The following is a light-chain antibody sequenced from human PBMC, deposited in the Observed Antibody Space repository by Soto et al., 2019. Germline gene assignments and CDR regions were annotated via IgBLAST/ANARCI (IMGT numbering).Light chain of an antibody. CDR1: SSDIGGYNS. Sequence: QSVLTQPPSASGSPGQSVTISCTGTSSDIGGYNSVSWYQQHPGEAPKLMIYEVNKRPSGVPDRFYGSKSGNTASLTVSGLQAEDEADYYCSSHAGNTFYVFGTGTKLTVL. CDR3: SSHAGNTFYV. J-gene: IGLJ1*01. V-gene: IGLV2-8*01. CDR2: EVN.